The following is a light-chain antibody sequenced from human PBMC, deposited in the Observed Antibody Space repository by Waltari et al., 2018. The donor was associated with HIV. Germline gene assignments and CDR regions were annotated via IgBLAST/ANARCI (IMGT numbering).Light chain of an antibody. CDR3: QVWDTSGGAWV. V-gene: IGLV3-21*02. CDR2: DDT. CDR1: NIWSKR. Sequence: SYVLTQPPSVSVAPGQTARITCGGHNIWSKRVHWYQQKPGQALVLVVYDDTDRPSGIPERFSGSNSGTTATLTISRVEAGDEADYYCQVWDTSGGAWVFGGGTKLTVL. J-gene: IGLJ3*02.